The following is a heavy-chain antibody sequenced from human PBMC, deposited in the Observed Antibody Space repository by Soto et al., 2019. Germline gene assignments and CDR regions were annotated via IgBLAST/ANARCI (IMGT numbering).Heavy chain of an antibody. CDR1: GYTVTSDG. J-gene: IGHJ4*02. D-gene: IGHD2-8*01. CDR3: ERAGVGNGDY. V-gene: IGHV1-18*01. Sequence: QVQLVQSGAEVKKPGASVKVSCKASGYTVTSDGISWVRQAPGQGLEWMGWISAYNGNTTYAPKLQGRVTMTTDTSVSAFYMALRSLGSDDRAVYYCERAGVGNGDYWVQGTMVTVSS. CDR2: ISAYNGNT.